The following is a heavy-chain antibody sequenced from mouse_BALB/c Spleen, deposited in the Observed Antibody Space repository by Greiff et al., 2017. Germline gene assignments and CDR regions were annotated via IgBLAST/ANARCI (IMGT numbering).Heavy chain of an antibody. J-gene: IGHJ1*01. V-gene: IGHV7-3*02. D-gene: IGHD3-3*01. Sequence: EVMLVESGGGLVQPGGSLRLSCATSGFTFTDYYMSWVRQPPGKALEWLGFIRNKANGYTTEYSVSVKGRFTISRDNSQSILYLQMNTLRADDHATYYCGREQGRVWYYDVWGAGTTVTVSS. CDR2: IRNKANGYTT. CDR3: GREQGRVWYYDV. CDR1: GFTFTDYY.